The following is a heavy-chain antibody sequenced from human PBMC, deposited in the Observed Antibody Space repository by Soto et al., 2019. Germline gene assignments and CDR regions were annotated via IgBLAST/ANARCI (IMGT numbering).Heavy chain of an antibody. D-gene: IGHD1-26*01. CDR2: ISYDGSNK. CDR3: ASGRPPKELPFDY. Sequence: QVQLVESGGGVVQPGRSLRLSCAASGFTFSSYAMHWVRQAPGKGLEWVAVISYDGSNKYYADSVKGRFTISRDNSKNTLYLQMNSLRAEDTAVYYCASGRPPKELPFDYWGQGTLVTVSS. V-gene: IGHV3-30-3*01. J-gene: IGHJ4*02. CDR1: GFTFSSYA.